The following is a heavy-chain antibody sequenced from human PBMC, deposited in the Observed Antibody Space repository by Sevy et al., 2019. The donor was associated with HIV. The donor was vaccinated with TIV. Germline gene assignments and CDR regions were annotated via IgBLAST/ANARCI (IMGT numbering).Heavy chain of an antibody. CDR1: GFTFSSYA. D-gene: IGHD1-7*01. V-gene: IGHV3-30*04. CDR2: ISYDGSNK. Sequence: GGSLRLSCAASGFTFSSYAMHWVRQAPGKGLEWVALISYDGSNKYYADSVKGRLTISRDNSKNTLYLQMNGLRTEDTVVYYCARDLARVTGTTTYYYYALDVWGQGTTVTVSS. J-gene: IGHJ6*02. CDR3: ARDLARVTGTTTYYYYALDV.